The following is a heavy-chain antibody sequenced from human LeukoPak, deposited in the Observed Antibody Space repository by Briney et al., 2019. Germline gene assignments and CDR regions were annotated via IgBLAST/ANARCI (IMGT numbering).Heavy chain of an antibody. V-gene: IGHV3-15*01. D-gene: IGHD3/OR15-3a*01. CDR1: GYTFSHAW. CDR3: TTWTSH. CDR2: IKDKSDGGTT. Sequence: GGSLRLSCAACGYTFSHAWVICVRQAPGKGLEWVGLIKDKSDGGTTEYAAPVKGRFSISRDDSKKTVYLQMNSLKTEDTAVYYCTTWTSHWGQGTLVTVSS. J-gene: IGHJ4*02.